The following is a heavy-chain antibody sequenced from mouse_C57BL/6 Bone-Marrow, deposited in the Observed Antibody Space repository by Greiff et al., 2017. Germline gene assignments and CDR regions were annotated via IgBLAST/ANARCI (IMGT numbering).Heavy chain of an antibody. CDR2: ISSGGSYT. J-gene: IGHJ2*01. CDR1: GFTFSSYG. D-gene: IGHD3-1*01. V-gene: IGHV5-6*01. CDR3: ARHGRHD. Sequence: EVQLVESGGDLVKPGGSLKLSCAASGFTFSSYGMSWVRQTPDKRLEWVATISSGGSYTYYPDSVKGRFTISRDNAKNTLYLQMSSLKSEDTAMYYCARHGRHDWGQGTTLTVSS.